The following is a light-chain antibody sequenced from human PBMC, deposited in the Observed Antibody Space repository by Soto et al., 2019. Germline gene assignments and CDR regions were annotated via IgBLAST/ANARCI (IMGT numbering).Light chain of an antibody. CDR3: VAWDDSLSGRV. J-gene: IGLJ3*02. V-gene: IGLV1-47*01. CDR2: RGD. CDR1: SSNIGRNA. Sequence: QSVLTQPPSASGTPGQRVTISCSGSSSNIGRNAVHWYQQLPGTAPKLLIYRGDQRPSGVPDRFSGSKSATSASLDISGLLSEDEAEYYCVAWDDSLSGRVFGGGTKLTVL.